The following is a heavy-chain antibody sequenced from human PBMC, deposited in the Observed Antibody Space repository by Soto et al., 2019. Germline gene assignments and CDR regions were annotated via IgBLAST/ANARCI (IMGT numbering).Heavy chain of an antibody. CDR1: GFTFSSYA. J-gene: IGHJ4*02. CDR2: ISGSGGST. D-gene: IGHD4-17*01. V-gene: IGHV3-23*01. Sequence: GGSLRLSCAASGFTFSSYAMSWVRQAPGKGLEWVSAISGSGGSTYYADSVKGRFTISRDNSKNTLYLQMNSLRAEDTAVYYCAKDLNRYGDYVLYFDYWGQGTLVTVSS. CDR3: AKDLNRYGDYVLYFDY.